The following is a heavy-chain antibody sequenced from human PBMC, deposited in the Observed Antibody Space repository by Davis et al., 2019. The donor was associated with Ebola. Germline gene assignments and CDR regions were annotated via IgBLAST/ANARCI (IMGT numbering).Heavy chain of an antibody. CDR3: ARNRISVAGTGIVDY. J-gene: IGHJ4*02. D-gene: IGHD6-19*01. CDR1: GYTFKNFA. V-gene: IGHV1-18*01. Sequence: ASVKVSCKASGYTFKNFAITWVRQAPGHGLEWMGWLSAYNDNTNYAQTLKGRVTMTTDTSTGTAYMEVRSLRSDDTAVYFCARNRISVAGTGIVDYWGQGTLVTVSS. CDR2: LSAYNDNT.